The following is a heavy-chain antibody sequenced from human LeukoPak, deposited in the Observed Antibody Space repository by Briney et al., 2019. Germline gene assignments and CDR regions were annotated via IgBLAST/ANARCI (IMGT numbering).Heavy chain of an antibody. D-gene: IGHD5-18*01. J-gene: IGHJ4*02. V-gene: IGHV4-34*01. Sequence: SETLSLTCAVYGGSFSGYYWSWSRQPPGKGLEWIVEINHSGSTNYNPSLKSRVTISVDTSKNQFSLKLSSVTAADTAVYYCARYSGYSYGLGFDYWGQGTLVTVSS. CDR3: ARYSGYSYGLGFDY. CDR2: INHSGST. CDR1: GGSFSGYY.